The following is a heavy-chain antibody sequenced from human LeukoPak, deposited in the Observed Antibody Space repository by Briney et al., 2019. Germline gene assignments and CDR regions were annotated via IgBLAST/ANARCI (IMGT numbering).Heavy chain of an antibody. Sequence: ASVKVSCKASGYTFTGYYIHWVRQAAGQGLEGMGWISAYNGNTNYAQKLQGRVTMTTDTSTSTAYMELRSLRSDNTAGYYCAREIAVAGYYYYGMDVWGQGTTVTVSS. J-gene: IGHJ6*02. CDR3: AREIAVAGYYYYGMDV. D-gene: IGHD6-19*01. V-gene: IGHV1-18*04. CDR2: ISAYNGNT. CDR1: GYTFTGYY.